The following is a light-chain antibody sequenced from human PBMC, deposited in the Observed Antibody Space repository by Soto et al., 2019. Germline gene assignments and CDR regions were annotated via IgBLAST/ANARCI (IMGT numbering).Light chain of an antibody. J-gene: IGLJ2*01. CDR2: EVS. Sequence: QSALTQPTSVSGSPGQSITIPCTGTSSDVGGHNFVSWYQQHPGKAPKLLIYEVSNRPSGVSNRFSGSKSDNTASLTISGLQTEDEADYYCSSYTSGTTLVIFGGGTQLTVL. CDR3: SSYTSGTTLVI. V-gene: IGLV2-14*01. CDR1: SSDVGGHNF.